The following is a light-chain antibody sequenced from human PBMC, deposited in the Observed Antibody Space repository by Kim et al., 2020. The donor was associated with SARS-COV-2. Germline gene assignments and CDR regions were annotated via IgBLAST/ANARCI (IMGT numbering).Light chain of an antibody. CDR3: QQYRTYSRT. Sequence: ASDGDRVTITCRASRSIDTWLAWYQQRLGKAPRLLIYKASTLERGVPSRFSGSGSGTEFTLTIGCLQPDDFATYYCQQYRTYSRTFGQGTKVDIK. CDR2: KAS. CDR1: RSIDTW. V-gene: IGKV1-5*03. J-gene: IGKJ1*01.